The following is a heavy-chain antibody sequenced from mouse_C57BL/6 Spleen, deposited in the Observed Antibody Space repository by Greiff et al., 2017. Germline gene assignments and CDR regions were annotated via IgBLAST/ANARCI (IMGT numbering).Heavy chain of an antibody. J-gene: IGHJ3*01. CDR1: GYTFTDHT. Sequence: QVQLKQSDAELVKPGASVTISCKVSGYTFTDHTIHWMKQRPKQGLEWIGYIYPRDGSTKYNEKFKGKATLTADKSSRTAYMQLNSLTSEDSAVYFCASIHDYDSWLAYWGQGTLVTVSA. D-gene: IGHD2-4*01. CDR2: IYPRDGST. V-gene: IGHV1-78*01. CDR3: ASIHDYDSWLAY.